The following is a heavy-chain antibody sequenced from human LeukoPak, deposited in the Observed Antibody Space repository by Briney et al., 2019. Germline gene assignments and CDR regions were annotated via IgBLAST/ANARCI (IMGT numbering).Heavy chain of an antibody. CDR3: ARSGLGNLRSRNFDY. CDR1: GGSISSYY. J-gene: IGHJ4*02. CDR2: IYTSGST. Sequence: SETLSLTCTVSGGSISSYYWSWIRQPPGKGLEWIGYIYTSGSTNYNPSLKSRVTISVDTSKNQFSLKLSSVTAADTAVYYCARSGLGNLRSRNFDYWGQGTLSPSPQ. D-gene: IGHD1-7*01. V-gene: IGHV4-4*09.